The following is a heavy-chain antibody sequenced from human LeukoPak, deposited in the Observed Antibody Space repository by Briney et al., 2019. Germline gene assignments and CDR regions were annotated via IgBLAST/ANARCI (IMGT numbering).Heavy chain of an antibody. J-gene: IGHJ6*02. CDR2: ISSSSSTI. D-gene: IGHD6-19*01. CDR3: ARGNRWLVFYYHGMDV. Sequence: PGGSLRLSCAASGFTFSSYSMNWVRQAPGKGLEWVSYISSSSSTIYYADSVKGRFTISRDNAKNSLYLRMNSLRAEDTAVYYCARGNRWLVFYYHGMDVWGQGTTVTVSS. CDR1: GFTFSSYS. V-gene: IGHV3-48*01.